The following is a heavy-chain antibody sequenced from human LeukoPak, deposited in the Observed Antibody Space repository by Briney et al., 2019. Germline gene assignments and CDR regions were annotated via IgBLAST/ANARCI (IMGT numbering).Heavy chain of an antibody. CDR1: GYTFTSYG. J-gene: IGHJ4*02. CDR3: ARDTYDFGDY. CDR2: ISAYSGGT. V-gene: IGHV1-2*02. D-gene: IGHD3-3*01. Sequence: ASVKVSCKASGYTFTSYGISWVRQAPGQGLEWMGWISAYSGGTNYAQKFQGRVTMTRDTSISTAYMELSRLRSDDTAVYYCARDTYDFGDYWGQGTLVTVSS.